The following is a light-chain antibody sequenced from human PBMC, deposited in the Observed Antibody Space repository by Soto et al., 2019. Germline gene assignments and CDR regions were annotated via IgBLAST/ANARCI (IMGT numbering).Light chain of an antibody. CDR2: KAS. CDR3: QQYYSYPIT. J-gene: IGKJ5*01. V-gene: IGKV1-5*03. CDR1: QSVGSW. Sequence: DIQMTQSPSTLSASVGDRVTITCRASQSVGSWLAWYQQKPGKAPKLLIYKASRLESGVPSRFSGSESGTEFTLTISNLQPEDFATYYCQQYYSYPITFGQGTRLEIK.